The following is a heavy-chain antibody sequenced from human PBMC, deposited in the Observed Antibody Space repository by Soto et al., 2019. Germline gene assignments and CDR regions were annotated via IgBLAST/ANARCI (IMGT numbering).Heavy chain of an antibody. V-gene: IGHV3-48*01. CDR1: GFTFRNYG. D-gene: IGHD3-22*01. Sequence: GGSLRLSCAASGFTFRNYGMNWVRQAPGKGLEWVAYIGIGSSTKYYADSVKGRFTISRDNAKNSLYLQMNSLRAEDTAVYYCARDQLYYNDISGRPLNAFDVWGQGTMVTVSS. CDR2: IGIGSSTK. J-gene: IGHJ3*01. CDR3: ARDQLYYNDISGRPLNAFDV.